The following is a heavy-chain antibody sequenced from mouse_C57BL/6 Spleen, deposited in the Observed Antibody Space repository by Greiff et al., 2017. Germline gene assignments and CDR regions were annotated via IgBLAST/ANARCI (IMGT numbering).Heavy chain of an antibody. CDR3: ARGGGYYYCGGVYWYFDV. CDR1: GYTFTSYG. CDR2: IYPRSGNT. Sequence: VKVVESGAELARPGASVKLSCKASGYTFTSYGISWVKQRTGQGLEWIGEIYPRSGNTYYNEKFKGKATLTAAKSSSPAYMELRSLTSEDSAVYFWARGGGYYYCGGVYWYFDVWGTGTTVTVSS. J-gene: IGHJ1*03. V-gene: IGHV1-81*01. D-gene: IGHD1-1*02.